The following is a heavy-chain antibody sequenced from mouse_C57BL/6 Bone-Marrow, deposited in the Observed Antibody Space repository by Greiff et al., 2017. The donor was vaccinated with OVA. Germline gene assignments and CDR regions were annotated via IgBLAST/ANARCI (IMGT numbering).Heavy chain of an antibody. CDR2: IYPGNSDT. Sequence: VQLQQSGPVLARPGASVKMSCKPSGYTFTSYWMHWVKQRPGQGLEWIGAIYPGNSDTSYNQKFKGKAKLTAVTSASTAYMELSSLTNEDSAVYYCTRGRYDYDWFAYWGQGTLVTVSA. CDR1: GYTFTSYW. D-gene: IGHD2-4*01. CDR3: TRGRYDYDWFAY. V-gene: IGHV1-5*01. J-gene: IGHJ3*01.